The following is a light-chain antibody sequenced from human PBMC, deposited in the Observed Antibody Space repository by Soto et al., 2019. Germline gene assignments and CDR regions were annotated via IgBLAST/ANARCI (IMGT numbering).Light chain of an antibody. V-gene: IGKV3-11*01. Sequence: EIVWTQSPATLSLSPGERATVSCRASQSVSSHLAWYQQKGGQAPRLLIYDASSRATGIPARFSGSGSGTDFTLTISRLEPEDFAVYYCQQGGNWPLTFGQGTRLEIK. CDR3: QQGGNWPLT. CDR1: QSVSSH. J-gene: IGKJ5*01. CDR2: DAS.